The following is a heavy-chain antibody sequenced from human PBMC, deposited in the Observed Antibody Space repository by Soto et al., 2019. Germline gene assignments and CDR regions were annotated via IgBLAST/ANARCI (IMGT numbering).Heavy chain of an antibody. V-gene: IGHV4-59*01. CDR2: IYYSGST. D-gene: IGHD4-17*01. J-gene: IGHJ5*02. CDR3: ARVTARRYGDFYNWFDP. Sequence: SETLSLTCTVSGGSMSSYYWSWIRQPPGKGLEWIGYIYYSGSTNYNPSLKSRVTISVDTSKNQFSLKLSSVTAADTTVYYCARVTARRYGDFYNWFDPWGEGSLVTVSS. CDR1: GGSMSSYY.